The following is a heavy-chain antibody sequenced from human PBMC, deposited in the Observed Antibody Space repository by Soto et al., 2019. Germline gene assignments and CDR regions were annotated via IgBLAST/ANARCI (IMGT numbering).Heavy chain of an antibody. CDR1: GGSFSGYY. Sequence: QVQLQQWGAGLLKPSETLSLTCAVYGGSFSGYYWSWIRQPPGKGLEWIGEINHSGSTNYNPSLKSRVTISVDTSKNQFSLKLSSVTAADTAVYYCASRDYYDSSCYRFDYWGQGTLVTVSS. CDR2: INHSGST. D-gene: IGHD3-22*01. CDR3: ASRDYYDSSCYRFDY. J-gene: IGHJ4*02. V-gene: IGHV4-34*01.